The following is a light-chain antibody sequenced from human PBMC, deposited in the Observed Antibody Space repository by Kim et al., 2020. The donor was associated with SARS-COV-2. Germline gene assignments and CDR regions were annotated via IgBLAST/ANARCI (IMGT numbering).Light chain of an antibody. Sequence: EIVLTQSPATLSVSPGERATLSCRASQIIGNVLAWYQQRRGQAPRLLIYGTSNRATGIPARFSGSGSGTDFTLTISDLQSEDFAVYFCQQYTWPLFTFGQGTKL. V-gene: IGKV3-15*01. CDR3: QQYTWPLFT. J-gene: IGKJ2*01. CDR1: QIIGNV. CDR2: GTS.